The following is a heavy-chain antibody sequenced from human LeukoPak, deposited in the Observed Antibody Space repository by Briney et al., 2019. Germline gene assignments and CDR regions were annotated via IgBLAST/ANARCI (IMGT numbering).Heavy chain of an antibody. D-gene: IGHD1-26*01. CDR2: ISSSSSYI. Sequence: GGSLRLSSAASGFTFSSYSMNWVRQAPGKGLEWVSSISSSSSYIYYADSVKGRFTISRDNAKNSLYLQMNSLRAEDTAVYYCARDVVGATAFDYWGQGTLVTVSS. CDR1: GFTFSSYS. J-gene: IGHJ4*02. CDR3: ARDVVGATAFDY. V-gene: IGHV3-21*01.